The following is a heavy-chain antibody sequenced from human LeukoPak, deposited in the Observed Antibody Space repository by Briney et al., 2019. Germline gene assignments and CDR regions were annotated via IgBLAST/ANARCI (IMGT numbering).Heavy chain of an antibody. J-gene: IGHJ6*02. Sequence: GGSLRLSCAASGFPFGDYYMTRIRQAPGKGLEWISYISRSGDTLYYADSVEGRFTISRDNAKNSLFLQMNSLRADDTAVYYCAREVVIFPDYYYYGMDVWGQGTTVTVSS. D-gene: IGHD2/OR15-2a*01. V-gene: IGHV3-11*01. CDR3: AREVVIFPDYYYYGMDV. CDR2: ISRSGDTL. CDR1: GFPFGDYY.